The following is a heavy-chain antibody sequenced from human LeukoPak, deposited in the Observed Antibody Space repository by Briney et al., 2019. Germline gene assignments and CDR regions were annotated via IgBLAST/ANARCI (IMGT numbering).Heavy chain of an antibody. D-gene: IGHD1/OR15-1a*01. CDR1: GGSFSGYY. CDR3: ARRISATGAFDI. Sequence: SETLSLTCAVYGGSFSGYYWSWIRQPPGKGLEWIGEINHSGSTNYNPSLKSRVTISVDTSKNQFSLQLNSVTPEDTAVYYCARRISATGAFDIWGQGTMVTVSS. J-gene: IGHJ3*02. CDR2: INHSGST. V-gene: IGHV4-34*01.